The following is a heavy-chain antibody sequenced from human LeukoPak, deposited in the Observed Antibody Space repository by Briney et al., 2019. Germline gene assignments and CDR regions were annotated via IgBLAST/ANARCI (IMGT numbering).Heavy chain of an antibody. CDR1: GYSFANYW. J-gene: IGHJ4*02. CDR2: IYPGDSAT. Sequence: GESLKISCKGSGYSFANYWIGWVRQMPGKGLEYMGIIYPGDSATRYSPSFQGQVTMSADKSISAAYLQWNSLRASDTGMYYCARQRSGSYHDCWGQGTLVSVSS. V-gene: IGHV5-51*01. CDR3: ARQRSGSYHDC. D-gene: IGHD1-26*01.